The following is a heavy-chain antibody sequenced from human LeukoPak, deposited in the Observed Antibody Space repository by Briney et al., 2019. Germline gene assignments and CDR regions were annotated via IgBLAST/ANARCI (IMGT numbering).Heavy chain of an antibody. Sequence: TSETLSLTCTVSGGSISSINNYWSWIRQPPGKGLEWIGEINHSGSTNYNPSLKSRVTISVDTSKNQFSLKLNSVTATDTAVYYCARHYGPWGQGTLVTVSS. D-gene: IGHD3-10*01. CDR3: ARHYGP. CDR2: INHSGST. CDR1: GGSISSINNY. J-gene: IGHJ4*02. V-gene: IGHV4-39*01.